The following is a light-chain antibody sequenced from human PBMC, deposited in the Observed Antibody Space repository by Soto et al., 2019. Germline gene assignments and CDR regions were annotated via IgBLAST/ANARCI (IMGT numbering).Light chain of an antibody. CDR3: QQYNSYSRT. V-gene: IGKV1-5*01. J-gene: IGKJ1*01. Sequence: KITETASTLSASIRDRVTSPCRASQSISSWLAWYQQKPGKAPRLLIYDASSVASGVPSRFSGSGSGTEFILTISSLQPDDFATYYCQQYNSYSRTFGQGTKVDIK. CDR2: DAS. CDR1: QSISSW.